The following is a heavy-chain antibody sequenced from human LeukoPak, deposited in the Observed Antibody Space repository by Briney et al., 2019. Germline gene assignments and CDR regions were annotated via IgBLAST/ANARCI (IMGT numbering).Heavy chain of an antibody. Sequence: GRSLRLSCAASGFTFSSYGMHWVRQAPGKGLEWVAVIWYDGSKKYYADSGKARVTISRDHSKNTLYLQMTSLRAEAMAVYYCAKGDYDFWSGYFDYWGQGTLVTVSS. D-gene: IGHD3-3*01. CDR1: GFTFSSYG. V-gene: IGHV3-33*06. CDR2: IWYDGSKK. CDR3: AKGDYDFWSGYFDY. J-gene: IGHJ4*02.